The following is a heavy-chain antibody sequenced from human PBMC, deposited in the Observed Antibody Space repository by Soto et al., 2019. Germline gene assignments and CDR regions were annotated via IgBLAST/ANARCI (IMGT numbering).Heavy chain of an antibody. V-gene: IGHV4-59*01. CDR2: IYYSGST. Sequence: SETLSLTCTVSGGSISSYYWSWIRQPPGKGLEWIGYIYYSGSTNYNPSLKSRVTISVDTSKNQFSLKLSSVTAADTAVYYCARNADIVATTTNWFDPWGQGTLVTVSS. D-gene: IGHD5-12*01. CDR1: GGSISSYY. CDR3: ARNADIVATTTNWFDP. J-gene: IGHJ5*02.